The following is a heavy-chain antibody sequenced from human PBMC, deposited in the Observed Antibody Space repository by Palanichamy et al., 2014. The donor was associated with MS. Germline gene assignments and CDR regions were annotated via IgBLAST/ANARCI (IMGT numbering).Heavy chain of an antibody. V-gene: IGHV4-39*01. CDR2: GST. Sequence: GSTYYNPSLKSRVTISVDTSKNQFSLKLSSVTAADTAVYYCARHNVSGPNYIAMWYYYDSSGYYYGRDAFDIWGQGTMVTVSS. D-gene: IGHD3-22*01. CDR3: ARHNVSGPNYIAMWYYYDSSGYYYGRDAFDI. J-gene: IGHJ3*02.